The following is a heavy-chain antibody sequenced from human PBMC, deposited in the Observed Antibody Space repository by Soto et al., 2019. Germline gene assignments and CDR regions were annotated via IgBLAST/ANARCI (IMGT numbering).Heavy chain of an antibody. V-gene: IGHV1-46*01. CDR2: VDPSRGSA. J-gene: IGHJ3*01. CDR1: GYTFINYF. D-gene: IGHD1-7*01. CDR3: ARPLIGNTVDL. Sequence: QAQLLQSGAEVKKPGASVKVSCKASGYTFINYFIHWVRQAPGQRLEWIGIVDPSRGSADYAQKFLGRVTMTTDVSTRTVFMDLSSLRSEDTAVYYCARPLIGNTVDLWGQGTTVIVSS.